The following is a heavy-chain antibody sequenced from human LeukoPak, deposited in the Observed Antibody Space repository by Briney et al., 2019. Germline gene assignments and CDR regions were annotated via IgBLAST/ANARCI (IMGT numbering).Heavy chain of an antibody. V-gene: IGHV3-21*01. CDR1: GFTSNPYT. CDR3: AREGGRRDFDY. CDR2: ISTSGSYI. Sequence: GGSLRLSCAASGFTSNPYTMNWVRQAPGKGLEWVSSISTSGSYIYYADSVKGRFTISRDNAKNSLYLQMNSLRAEDTAVYYCAREGGRRDFDYWGQGTLVTVSS. D-gene: IGHD1-14*01. J-gene: IGHJ4*02.